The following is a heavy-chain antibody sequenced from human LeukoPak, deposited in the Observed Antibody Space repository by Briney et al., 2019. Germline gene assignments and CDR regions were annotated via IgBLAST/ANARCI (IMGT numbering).Heavy chain of an antibody. J-gene: IGHJ6*03. V-gene: IGHV4-34*01. Sequence: SETLSLTCTVYGGSFSDYYRSWIRQPPGKGLKWIGEINDSGGTYYNPSLRSRVTMSIDTSKNQFSLKLTSVTAADTAVYYCARAYYYYMDVWGKGTTVTVSS. CDR2: INDSGGT. CDR3: ARAYYYYMDV. CDR1: GGSFSDYY.